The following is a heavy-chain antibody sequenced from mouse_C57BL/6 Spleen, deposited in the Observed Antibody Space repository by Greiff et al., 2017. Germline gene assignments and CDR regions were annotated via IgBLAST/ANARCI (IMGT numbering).Heavy chain of an antibody. D-gene: IGHD1-1*01. CDR3: ARRGIYYYGSSYKGRDY. CDR2: INPNNGGT. Sequence: EVQLQQSGPELVKPGASVKMSCKASGYTFTDYNMHWVKQSHGKSLEWIGYINPNNGGTSYNQKFKGKATLTVNKSSITAYMELRRLTSEDSAVYYCARRGIYYYGSSYKGRDYWGQGTTLTVSS. J-gene: IGHJ2*01. V-gene: IGHV1-22*01. CDR1: GYTFTDYN.